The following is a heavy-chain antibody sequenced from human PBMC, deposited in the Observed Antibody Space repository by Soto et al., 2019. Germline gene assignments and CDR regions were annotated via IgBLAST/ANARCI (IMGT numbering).Heavy chain of an antibody. CDR3: ARAVHIVVVTAIQHDAFDI. D-gene: IGHD2-21*02. V-gene: IGHV4-31*03. CDR1: GGSISSGGYY. Sequence: QVQLQESGPGLVKPSQTLSLTCTVSGGSISSGGYYWSWIRQHPGKGLEWIGYIYYSGSTYYNPSLQSRVTISVDTSKNQFSLKLSSVTAADTAVYYCARAVHIVVVTAIQHDAFDIWGQGTMVTVSS. CDR2: IYYSGST. J-gene: IGHJ3*02.